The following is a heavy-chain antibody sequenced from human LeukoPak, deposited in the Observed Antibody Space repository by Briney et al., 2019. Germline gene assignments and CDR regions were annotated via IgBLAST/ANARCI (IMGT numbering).Heavy chain of an antibody. CDR3: ARVAAARYYYYMDV. V-gene: IGHV4-39*01. Sequence: SETLSLTCTVSGGSISSSSYYWGWIRQPPGKGLEWIGAIYYSGTAYYSPSLKSRVTISVDTSMNQFSLRLSSVTAADTAVFYCARVAAARYYYYMDVWGKGTTVTVSS. D-gene: IGHD6-13*01. CDR2: IYYSGTA. CDR1: GGSISSSSYY. J-gene: IGHJ6*03.